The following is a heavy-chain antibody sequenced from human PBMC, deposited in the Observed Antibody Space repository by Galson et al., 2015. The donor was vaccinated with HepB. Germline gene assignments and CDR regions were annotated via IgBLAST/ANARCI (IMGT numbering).Heavy chain of an antibody. CDR2: IIPILGIA. CDR3: AEGIYGSGSYYYYYYYMDV. J-gene: IGHJ6*03. D-gene: IGHD3-10*01. Sequence: SVKVSCKASGGTFSSYAISWVRQAPGQGLEWMGGIIPILGIANYAQKFQGRVTITADKSTSTAYMELSSLRSEDTAVYYCAEGIYGSGSYYYYYYYMDVWGKGTTVTVSS. V-gene: IGHV1-69*10. CDR1: GGTFSSYA.